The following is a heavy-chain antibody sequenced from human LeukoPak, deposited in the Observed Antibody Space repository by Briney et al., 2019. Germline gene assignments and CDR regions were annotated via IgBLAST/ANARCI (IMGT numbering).Heavy chain of an antibody. CDR2: IWFDGGKK. Sequence: GTSLRLSCAASGFTFSSFGLHWVRQSPGKGLEWVSVIWFDGGKKYYGDSVKGRFTISRDDSKNTLYLQMNSLRVEDTAVYYCARDRIRGVISFGYFYGMDVWGQGTTVTVSS. D-gene: IGHD3-10*01. CDR3: ARDRIRGVISFGYFYGMDV. J-gene: IGHJ6*02. V-gene: IGHV3-33*01. CDR1: GFTFSSFG.